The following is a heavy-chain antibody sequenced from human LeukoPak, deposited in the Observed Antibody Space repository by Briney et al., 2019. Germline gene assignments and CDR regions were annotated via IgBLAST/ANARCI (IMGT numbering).Heavy chain of an antibody. J-gene: IGHJ5*02. D-gene: IGHD2-2*01. CDR2: INGSGGST. CDR1: GCTFSSYA. V-gene: IGHV3-23*01. Sequence: GRSLTLSCAASGCTFSSYARSWVRQPPGKGLEWVSAINGSGGSTYYADSVKGRFTISRDNSKNTLYLQMNSLRAEDTAVYYCAKDPQFVVVPAAHNIWFDPWGQGTLVTVSS. CDR3: AKDPQFVVVPAAHNIWFDP.